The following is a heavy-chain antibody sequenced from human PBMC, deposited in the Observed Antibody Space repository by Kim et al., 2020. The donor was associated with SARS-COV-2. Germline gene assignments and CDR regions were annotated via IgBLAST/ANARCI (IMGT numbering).Heavy chain of an antibody. CDR1: GFSFSTYV. CDR2: ISGSGVDT. Sequence: GGSLRLSCAASGFSFSTYVISWVRQAPGKGLEWVSGISGSGVDTDYADSVKGRFSISRDNSNNTVFLQMNSLRGDDTAVYYCARDLGGADVWGQGTTVIVSS. J-gene: IGHJ6*02. D-gene: IGHD3-16*01. V-gene: IGHV3-23*01. CDR3: ARDLGGADV.